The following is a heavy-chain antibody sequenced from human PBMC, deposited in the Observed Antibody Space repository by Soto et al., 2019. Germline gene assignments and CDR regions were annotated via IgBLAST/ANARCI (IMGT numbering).Heavy chain of an antibody. CDR3: ARGRPAATDAFDL. Sequence: QVQLQESGPGLGKPSETLSLTCTVSGGSISSYYWSWIRQPPVSGLEWIGYIYYSGSTNYNPSLTSRVTIAVHTSNNQFSLKLSSATAADTAVYYCARGRPAATDAFDLWGQGTMVTVS. J-gene: IGHJ3*01. V-gene: IGHV4-59*08. CDR2: IYYSGST. CDR1: GGSISSYY. D-gene: IGHD2-2*01.